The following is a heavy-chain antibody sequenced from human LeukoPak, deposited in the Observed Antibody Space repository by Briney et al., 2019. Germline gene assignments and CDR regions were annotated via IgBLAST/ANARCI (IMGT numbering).Heavy chain of an antibody. J-gene: IGHJ5*02. CDR1: GGSISSYY. CDR2: IYTSGST. D-gene: IGHD3-3*01. Sequence: SETLSLTCTVSGGSISSYYWSWIRQPAGKGLEWIGRIYTSGSTNYNPSLKSRVTMSVDTSKNQFSLKLSSVTAADTTVYYCAREHYDFWSGYKNWFDPWGQGTLVTVSS. V-gene: IGHV4-4*07. CDR3: AREHYDFWSGYKNWFDP.